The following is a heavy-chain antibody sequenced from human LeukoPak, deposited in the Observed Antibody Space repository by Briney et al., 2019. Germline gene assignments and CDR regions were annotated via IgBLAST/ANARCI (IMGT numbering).Heavy chain of an antibody. J-gene: IGHJ4*02. Sequence: GGSLRLSCAASGFTFSSYSMNWVRQAPGKGLDWVSFISSSSAYIYYADSVKGRFTISRDNAKNSLYLQMNSLRAEDTAVYYCAREGDGYAYYFDYWGQGTLVTVSS. CDR3: AREGDGYAYYFDY. V-gene: IGHV3-21*01. CDR2: ISSSSAYI. CDR1: GFTFSSYS. D-gene: IGHD5-24*01.